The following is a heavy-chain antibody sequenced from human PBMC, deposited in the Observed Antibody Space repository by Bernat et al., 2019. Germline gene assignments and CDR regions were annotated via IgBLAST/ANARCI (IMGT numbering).Heavy chain of an antibody. CDR1: GFTFSSYS. D-gene: IGHD2-15*01. V-gene: IGHV3-21*01. CDR2: ISSSSSYI. CDR3: ARVSGGKKKYFDY. J-gene: IGHJ4*02. Sequence: EVQLLESGGGLVQPGGSLRLSCAASGFTFSSYSMNWVRQAPGKGLEWVSSISSSSSYIYYADSVKGRFTISRDNAKNSLYLQMNSLRAEDTAVYYCARVSGGKKKYFDYWGQGTLVTVSS.